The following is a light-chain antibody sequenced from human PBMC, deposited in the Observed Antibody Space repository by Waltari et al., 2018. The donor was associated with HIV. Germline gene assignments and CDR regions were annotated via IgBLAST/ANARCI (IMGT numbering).Light chain of an antibody. Sequence: EITMTQSPASLSVAPGERATLSCKASPSVATKLVWYQQKTGPAPRSLIYGASNRATDVPVRFSGSGSGTEFTLIISRLQSEDSAVYYCQQYDKWPPHLGQGTRLAIK. CDR1: PSVATK. CDR2: GAS. V-gene: IGKV3-15*01. J-gene: IGKJ5*01. CDR3: QQYDKWPPH.